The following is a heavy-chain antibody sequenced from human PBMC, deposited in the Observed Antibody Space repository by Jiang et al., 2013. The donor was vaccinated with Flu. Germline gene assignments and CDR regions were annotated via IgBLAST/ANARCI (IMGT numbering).Heavy chain of an antibody. D-gene: IGHD3-22*01. V-gene: IGHV4-30-4*01. J-gene: IGHJ4*02. CDR3: ARGLDYYDSSGLDY. CDR2: IYYSGST. Sequence: IYYSGSTYYIPSLKSRVTISVDTSQNQFSLRLNSVTAADTAVYYCARGLDYYDSSGLDYWGQGTLVTVSS.